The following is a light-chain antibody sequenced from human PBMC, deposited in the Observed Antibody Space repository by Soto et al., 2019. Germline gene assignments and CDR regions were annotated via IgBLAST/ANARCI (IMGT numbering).Light chain of an antibody. Sequence: DIVMTQSPLSLPVTPGEPASISCRSSESLLHSNGYNYLDWYLQKPGQSPQLLIFLGSNRASGVPDRFSGSGSGTDFTLKISRVQAEDVGLYYYMQALHTPSTFGQGTKVDIK. V-gene: IGKV2-28*01. J-gene: IGKJ1*01. CDR3: MQALHTPST. CDR1: ESLLHSNGYNY. CDR2: LGS.